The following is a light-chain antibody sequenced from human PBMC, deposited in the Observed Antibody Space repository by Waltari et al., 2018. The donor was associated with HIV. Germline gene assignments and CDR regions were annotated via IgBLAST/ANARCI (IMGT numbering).Light chain of an antibody. CDR2: DVS. CDR1: NKDVGGYNS. V-gene: IGLV2-14*03. CDR3: SSYTSSSTRV. J-gene: IGLJ3*02. Sequence: FALTQPASVSGSPGQSITISCTGTNKDVGGYNSVSWYQQHPGKAPKVMIYDVSNRPSGASNRFSGSKSGNPACLSISGLPAEDEADYYRSSYTSSSTRVVGGGTKLTVL.